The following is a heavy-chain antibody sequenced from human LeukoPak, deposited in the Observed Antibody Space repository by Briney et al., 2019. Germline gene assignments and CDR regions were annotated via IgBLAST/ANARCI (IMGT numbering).Heavy chain of an antibody. Sequence: GGSLRLSCVASGFTFRNYWMHWVRQAPGKGLEWVAFIRYDGSNKYYADSVKGRFTISRDNSKNTLYLQMNSLRAEDTAVYYCAKGLAGTTKKPPYYYYYYMDVWGQGTMVTVSS. CDR3: AKGLAGTTKKPPYYYYYYMDV. D-gene: IGHD1/OR15-1a*01. J-gene: IGHJ6*03. V-gene: IGHV3-30*02. CDR2: IRYDGSNK. CDR1: GFTFRNYW.